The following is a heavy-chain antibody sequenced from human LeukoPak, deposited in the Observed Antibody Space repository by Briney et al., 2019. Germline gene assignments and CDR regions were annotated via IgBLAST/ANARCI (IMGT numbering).Heavy chain of an antibody. CDR1: GGSFSGYY. CDR3: ARRRDGYHSGAFDI. Sequence: SETLSLTCAVYGGSFSGYYWSWIRQPPGKGLESIGYIYYTGSTNYNPSLTSRVTISVDTSKNQFSLKLSSVTAADTAVYYCARRRDGYHSGAFDIWGQGTMVTVSS. V-gene: IGHV4-59*08. D-gene: IGHD5-24*01. J-gene: IGHJ3*02. CDR2: IYYTGST.